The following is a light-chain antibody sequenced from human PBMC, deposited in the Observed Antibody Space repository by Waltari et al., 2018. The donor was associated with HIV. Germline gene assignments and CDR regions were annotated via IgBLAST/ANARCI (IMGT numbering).Light chain of an antibody. CDR2: GAS. J-gene: IGKJ2*03. Sequence: EIVLTQSPGTLSLSPGERAILSCRASQNVDKNYLAWYQQKPGQAPRLLMYGASNRATGIPDRFSGSGSGTDFTLTINRLEPEDFAVYHCQHYVSSPYSFGQGTKLEI. V-gene: IGKV3-20*01. CDR3: QHYVSSPYS. CDR1: QNVDKNY.